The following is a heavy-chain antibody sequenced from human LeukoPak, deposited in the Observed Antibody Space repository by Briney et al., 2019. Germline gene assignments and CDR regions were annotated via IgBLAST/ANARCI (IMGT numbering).Heavy chain of an antibody. J-gene: IGHJ4*02. D-gene: IGHD3-10*01. V-gene: IGHV3-53*01. CDR2: LYSGGST. CDR3: ARASGDSDYFDY. Sequence: PGGSLRLSSAASGVTVSSNYMSWVRQAPGKGLKWVSVLYSGGSTYYAVSVKGRFTISRDNSKNTLYLQMNSLRAEDTAVYYCARASGDSDYFDYWGQGTLVTVSS. CDR1: GVTVSSNY.